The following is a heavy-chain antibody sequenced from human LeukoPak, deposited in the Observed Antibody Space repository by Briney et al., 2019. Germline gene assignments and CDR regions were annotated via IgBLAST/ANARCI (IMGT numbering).Heavy chain of an antibody. CDR3: ALPGALRGMDV. D-gene: IGHD2-2*01. CDR1: GGSFGGYY. J-gene: IGHJ6*04. Sequence: SETLSPTCAVYGGSFGGYYCSWIRQPPGKGLEWIGEINHSGSNNYNPSLKSRVTISVDTCKNQFSLKLSSVTAADTAVYYCALPGALRGMDVWGKGTTVTVSS. CDR2: INHSGSN. V-gene: IGHV4-34*01.